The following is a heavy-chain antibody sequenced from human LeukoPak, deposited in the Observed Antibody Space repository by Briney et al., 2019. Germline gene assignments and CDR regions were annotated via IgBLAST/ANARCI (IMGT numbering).Heavy chain of an antibody. V-gene: IGHV3-23*01. CDR3: ARAFYYYDSSGQDY. CDR2: ISGSGGST. CDR1: GFTFSSYA. Sequence: GGSLRLSCAASGFTFSSYAMSWVRQAPGKGLEWVSAISGSGGSTYYADSVKGRFTISRDNSKNTLYLQMNSLRADDTAVYYCARAFYYYDSSGQDYWGQGTLVTVSS. J-gene: IGHJ4*02. D-gene: IGHD3-22*01.